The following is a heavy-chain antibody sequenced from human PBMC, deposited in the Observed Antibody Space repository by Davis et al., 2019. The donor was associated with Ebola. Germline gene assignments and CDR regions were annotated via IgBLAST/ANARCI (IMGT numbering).Heavy chain of an antibody. CDR3: ATTQWLREFDN. Sequence: GESLKISCAASGFTVSSNHMSWVRQASGKGLEWVSVIYDHSTAYADSVRGRFIISRDKSNNTLYLEMNSLRVDDTAVYYCATTQWLREFDNWGQGTLVTVSS. CDR1: GFTVSSNH. V-gene: IGHV3-53*05. J-gene: IGHJ4*02. D-gene: IGHD6-19*01. CDR2: IYDHST.